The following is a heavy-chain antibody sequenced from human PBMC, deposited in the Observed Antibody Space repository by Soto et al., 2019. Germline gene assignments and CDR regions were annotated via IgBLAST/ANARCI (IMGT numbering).Heavy chain of an antibody. CDR3: SRDLGS. J-gene: IGHJ5*02. CDR1: GFTFSDHR. Sequence: EVQLVESGGNLVQPGGSLRLSCAASGFTFSDHRMDWVRQAPGKGLEWVGRTRNKANSYTTEYAASVKGRFTISRDDSKNSLYLQMNSLKTEDTAVYYCSRDLGSWGQGTLVTVSS. V-gene: IGHV3-72*01. CDR2: TRNKANSYTT.